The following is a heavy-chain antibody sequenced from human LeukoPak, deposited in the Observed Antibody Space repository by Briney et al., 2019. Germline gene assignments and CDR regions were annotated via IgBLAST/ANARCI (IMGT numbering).Heavy chain of an antibody. D-gene: IGHD3-22*01. J-gene: IGHJ4*02. CDR1: GFTFNNYN. CDR3: AREYYYDSSGYGY. V-gene: IGHV3-21*01. CDR2: ISSSSSYI. Sequence: GGSLRLSCATSGFTFNNYNMNWVRQAPGKGLEWVSSISSSSSYIYYAGSVKGRFTISRDNAKNSLYLQMNSLRAEDTAVYYCAREYYYDSSGYGYWGQGTLVTVSS.